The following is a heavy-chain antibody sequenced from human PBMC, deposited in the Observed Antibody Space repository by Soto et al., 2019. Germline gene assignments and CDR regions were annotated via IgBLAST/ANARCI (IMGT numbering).Heavy chain of an antibody. CDR2: ISYDGRNK. CDR1: GFTFSSYA. J-gene: IGHJ6*02. Sequence: GGSLRLSCAASGFTFSSYAMHWVRQAPGKGLEWVAVISYDGRNKYYADSVKGRFTISRDNSKNTLYLQMNSLRAEDTAVYYCARDLGETIFDYTVNGMDVWGQGTTVTVSS. CDR3: ARDLGETIFDYTVNGMDV. D-gene: IGHD3-3*01. V-gene: IGHV3-30*04.